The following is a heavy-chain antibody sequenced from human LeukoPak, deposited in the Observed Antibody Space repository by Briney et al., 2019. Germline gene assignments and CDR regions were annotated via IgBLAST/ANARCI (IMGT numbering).Heavy chain of an antibody. CDR3: ARTIGAYCSGGSCYSDYFQH. Sequence: PSETLSLTCAVSGGSISSSNWWSWVRQPPGKGLEWIGEIYHSGSTNYNPSLKSRVTISVDKSKNQFSLKLSSVTAADTAVYYCARTIGAYCSGGSCYSDYFQHWGQGTLVTVSS. D-gene: IGHD2-15*01. CDR2: IYHSGST. CDR1: GGSISSSNW. J-gene: IGHJ1*01. V-gene: IGHV4-4*02.